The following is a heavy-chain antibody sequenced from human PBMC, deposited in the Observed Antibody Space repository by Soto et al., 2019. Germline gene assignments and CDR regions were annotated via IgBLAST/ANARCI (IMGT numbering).Heavy chain of an antibody. V-gene: IGHV5-51*01. CDR3: AILYSSGYYYYGVYV. CDR2: IYPGDSAT. Sequence: GESLKISCKGSGYNFINYWIGWVRQMPGKGLEWMGIIYPGDSATRYSPSFQGQVTISADKSISTAYLQWTSLKASDTAMYFCAILYSSGYYYYGVYVCGKGTTVPVSS. D-gene: IGHD3-22*01. CDR1: GYNFINYW. J-gene: IGHJ6*04.